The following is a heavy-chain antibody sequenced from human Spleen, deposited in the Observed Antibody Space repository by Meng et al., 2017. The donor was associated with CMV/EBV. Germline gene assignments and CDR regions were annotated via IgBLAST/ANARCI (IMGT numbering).Heavy chain of an antibody. CDR3: ASVGFCSGTTCYTGDYSSRRHFEH. V-gene: IGHV1-69*05. Sequence: IRLVRQAPGQGLEWMGGIIPIFGTANYAQKLQGRVTITTDESRITAYMELSSLRSEDTAIYYCASVGFCSGTTCYTGDYSSRRHFEHWGQGTLVTVSS. D-gene: IGHD2-2*02. J-gene: IGHJ4*02. CDR2: IIPIFGTA.